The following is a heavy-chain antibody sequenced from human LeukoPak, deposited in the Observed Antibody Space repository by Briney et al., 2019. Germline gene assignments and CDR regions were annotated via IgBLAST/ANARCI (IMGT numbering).Heavy chain of an antibody. CDR2: IYSSGST. V-gene: IGHV4-59*01. CDR1: GGSINSYY. Sequence: SETLSLTCTVSGGSINSYYWNWLRQPPGQGLEWIGFIYSSGSTNYNPSLKSRVAISVDTSKNHFSLKLSSVTAADTAVYYCARAVGYGAFHIWGQGTMVTVSS. J-gene: IGHJ3*02. CDR3: ARAVGYGAFHI. D-gene: IGHD5-12*01.